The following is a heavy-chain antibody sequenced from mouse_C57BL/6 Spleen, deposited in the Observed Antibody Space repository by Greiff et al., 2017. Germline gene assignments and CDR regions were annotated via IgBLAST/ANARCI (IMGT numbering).Heavy chain of an antibody. J-gene: IGHJ2*01. D-gene: IGHD1-1*01. V-gene: IGHV14-2*01. CDR2: IDPEGGET. CDR1: GFNIKDYY. CDR3: ATWGSSWYFDY. Sequence: VQLQQSGAEFVKPGASVKLSCTASGFNIKDYYMHWVKQRTEQGLEWIGRIDPEGGETKYAPKFQGKVTITADIASNTVLLQLSSLTSENTAVYYCATWGSSWYFDYWGQGTTLTVSS.